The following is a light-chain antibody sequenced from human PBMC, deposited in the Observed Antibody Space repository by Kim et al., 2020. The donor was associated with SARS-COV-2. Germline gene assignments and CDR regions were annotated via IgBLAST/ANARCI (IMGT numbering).Light chain of an antibody. CDR1: QSVSGD. CDR3: QQTTDLPPLT. J-gene: IGKJ4*01. V-gene: IGKV3-11*01. Sequence: EIVLTQSPSTLSLSPGDRATLSCRASQSVSGDLAWYQQRSGQAPRLLIYDASKRATGVPGRFSGSGSETDFTLTISRLEPEDFAVYYCQQTTDLPPLTFGAGTKVYIK. CDR2: DAS.